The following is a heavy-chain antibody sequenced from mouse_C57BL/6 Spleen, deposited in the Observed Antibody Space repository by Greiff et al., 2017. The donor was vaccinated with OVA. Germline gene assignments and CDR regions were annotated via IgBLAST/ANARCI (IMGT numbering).Heavy chain of an antibody. D-gene: IGHD2-4*01. CDR2: ISGGGGNT. J-gene: IGHJ3*01. CDR1: GFTFSSYT. CDR3: ARHYDYDERPWFAY. V-gene: IGHV5-9*01. Sequence: EVKLVESGGGLVKPGGSLKLSCAASGFTFSSYTMSWVRQTPEKRLEWVATISGGGGNTYYPDSVKGRFTISRDNAKNTLYLQMSSLRSEDTALYYCARHYDYDERPWFAYWGQGTLVTVSA.